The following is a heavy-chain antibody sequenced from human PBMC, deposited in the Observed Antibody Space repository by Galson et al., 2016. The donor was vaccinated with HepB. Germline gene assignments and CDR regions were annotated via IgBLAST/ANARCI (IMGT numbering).Heavy chain of an antibody. CDR1: GDSISIRGYY. CDR3: ARRTLQPSFDY. CDR2: IYYSGNT. J-gene: IGHJ4*02. V-gene: IGHV4-39*02. Sequence: SETLSLTCTVSGDSISIRGYYWAWIRQPPGKGLEWIGCIYYSGNTYNNPSLKTRVSMSVDTSKNHFSLELSSVTAADTAVYYCARRTLQPSFDYWGQGTPVSVSS. D-gene: IGHD1-14*01.